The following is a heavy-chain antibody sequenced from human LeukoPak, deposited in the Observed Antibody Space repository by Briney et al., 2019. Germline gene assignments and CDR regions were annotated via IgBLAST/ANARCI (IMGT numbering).Heavy chain of an antibody. J-gene: IGHJ4*02. CDR3: AVPTQYSGGWAAFDY. Sequence: GASVKVSCKASGGTFSSYAISWVRQAPGQGLEWMGRIIPILGIANYAQKFQGRVTITADKSTSTAYMELSSLRSEDTAVYYCAVPTQYSGGWAAFDYWGQGTLVTVSS. CDR1: GGTFSSYA. CDR2: IIPILGIA. V-gene: IGHV1-69*04. D-gene: IGHD6-19*01.